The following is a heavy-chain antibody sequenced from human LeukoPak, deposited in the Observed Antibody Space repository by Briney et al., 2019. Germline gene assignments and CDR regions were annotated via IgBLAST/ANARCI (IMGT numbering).Heavy chain of an antibody. V-gene: IGHV3-23*01. CDR1: GFTFSSYA. D-gene: IGHD3-3*01. Sequence: PGGSLRLSCAASGFTFSSYAMSWVRQAPGKGLEWVSAISGSGGSTYYADSVKGRFTISRDNSKNTLYLQMNSLRAEDTAVYYCARDNAQYDFWSGYSTDYGMDVWGQGTTVTVSS. CDR2: ISGSGGST. CDR3: ARDNAQYDFWSGYSTDYGMDV. J-gene: IGHJ6*02.